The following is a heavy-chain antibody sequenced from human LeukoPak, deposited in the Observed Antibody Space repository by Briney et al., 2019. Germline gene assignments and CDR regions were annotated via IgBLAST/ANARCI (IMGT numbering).Heavy chain of an antibody. D-gene: IGHD6-19*01. CDR2: IYYSGST. CDR3: ARHGGSCWLNFDY. Sequence: PSETLSLTCTVSGGSISSYYWTWIRQPPGKGLEWIGSIYYSGSTNYNPSLKSRVTISVHTSENQFSLNLSSVTAADTAVYYWARHGGSCWLNFDYWGQGILVTVSS. CDR1: GGSISSYY. J-gene: IGHJ4*02. V-gene: IGHV4-59*01.